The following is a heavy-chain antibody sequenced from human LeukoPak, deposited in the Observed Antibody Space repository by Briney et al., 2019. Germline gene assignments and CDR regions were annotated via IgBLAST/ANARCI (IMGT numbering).Heavy chain of an antibody. CDR3: TREERYTTTIITPGDY. CDR2: INPNSGDT. CDR1: GYTFTGYY. Sequence: APVKVSCKASGYTFTGYYMHWVRQAPGQGLEWMGWINPNSGDTNYAQKFQGRVTMTRDTSISTAYMELSRLRSDDTAVYYCTREERYTTTIITPGDYWGQGTLVTVSS. V-gene: IGHV1-2*02. D-gene: IGHD3-9*01. J-gene: IGHJ4*02.